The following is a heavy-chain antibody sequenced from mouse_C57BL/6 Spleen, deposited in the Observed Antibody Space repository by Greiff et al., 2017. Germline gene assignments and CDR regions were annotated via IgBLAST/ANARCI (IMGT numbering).Heavy chain of an antibody. CDR3: AGALGREGIYYAMDY. CDR1: GFTFSSYA. V-gene: IGHV5-4*01. J-gene: IGHJ4*01. Sequence: DVLLVQPGGGLVKPGGSLKLSCAASGFTFSSYAMSWVRQTPEKRLEWVATISDGGSYTYYQDNVKGRVTMSRDKATNTLYLQMSHLKSEDTAMYYCAGALGREGIYYAMDYWGQGTSVTVSS. CDR2: ISDGGSYT. D-gene: IGHD4-1*01.